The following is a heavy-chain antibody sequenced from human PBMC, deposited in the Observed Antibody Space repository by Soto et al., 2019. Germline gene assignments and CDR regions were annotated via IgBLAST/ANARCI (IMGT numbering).Heavy chain of an antibody. D-gene: IGHD3-9*01. CDR3: ARENILTGYYVSDYYYYMDV. CDR2: INPSGGST. V-gene: IGHV1-46*03. J-gene: IGHJ6*03. Sequence: RASVKVSCKASGYTFTSYYMHWVRQAPGQGLEWMGIINPSGGSTSYAQKFQGRVTMTRDTSTSTVYMELSSLRSEDTAVYYCARENILTGYYVSDYYYYMDVWGKGTTVTVSS. CDR1: GYTFTSYY.